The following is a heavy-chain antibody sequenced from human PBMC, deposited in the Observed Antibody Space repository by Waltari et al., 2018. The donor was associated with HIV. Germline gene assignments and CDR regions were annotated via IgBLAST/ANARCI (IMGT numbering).Heavy chain of an antibody. CDR2: ISYDGSNK. CDR1: GFTFSSYA. J-gene: IGHJ4*02. CDR3: ARDHSGSWSYFDY. D-gene: IGHD1-26*01. V-gene: IGHV3-30*01. Sequence: QVQLVESGGGVVQPGRSLRLSCAASGFTFSSYAMHWVRQAPGKGLEWVAIISYDGSNKYYADSVKGRFTMSSDSSKTTLYLQMNSLRAEDTAVYYCARDHSGSWSYFDYWGQGTLVTVSS.